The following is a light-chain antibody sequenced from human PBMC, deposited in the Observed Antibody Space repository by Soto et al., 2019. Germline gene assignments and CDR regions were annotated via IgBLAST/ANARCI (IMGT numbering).Light chain of an antibody. CDR1: QSVNSN. CDR2: DAS. V-gene: IGKV3-15*01. CDR3: QQYNDWRT. J-gene: IGKJ1*01. Sequence: EIVMTQSPATLSVSPGERATLSCRTSQSVNSNLAWYQQKPGQAPRLLIYDASTRATGISVRFSGSGSGTNFTLSISSLQSEDYAVYYCQQYNDWRTFGQGTKVEIK.